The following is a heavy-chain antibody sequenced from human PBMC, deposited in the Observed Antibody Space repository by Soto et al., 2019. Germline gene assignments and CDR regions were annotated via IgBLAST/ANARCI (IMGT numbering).Heavy chain of an antibody. Sequence: QIQLVQSGAEVKKPGASVKVSCKPSGFTFSDYGFSWLRQAPGRGLEWMGWISAFNGETNYTQKSEGRVAMTTDAATTTAYMELRSLTVDDTAVYYCVRDQQWLLPVPLNFDYWGQGTVVTVSS. D-gene: IGHD6-19*01. CDR2: ISAFNGET. V-gene: IGHV1-18*01. CDR3: VRDQQWLLPVPLNFDY. CDR1: GFTFSDYG. J-gene: IGHJ4*02.